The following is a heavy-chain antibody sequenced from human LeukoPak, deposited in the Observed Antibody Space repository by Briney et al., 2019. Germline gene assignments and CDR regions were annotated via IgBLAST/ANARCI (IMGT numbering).Heavy chain of an antibody. V-gene: IGHV1-18*01. CDR3: ARDPKGYCSSTSCSNPFWYFDY. D-gene: IGHD2-2*01. CDR2: ISAYNGNT. J-gene: IGHJ4*02. CDR1: GYTFTSYG. Sequence: ASVKVSCKASGYTFTSYGISWVRQAPGQGLEWMGWISAYNGNTNYAQKLQGRVTMTTDTSTSTAYMELRSLRSDDTAVYYCARDPKGYCSSTSCSNPFWYFDYRGQGTLVTVSS.